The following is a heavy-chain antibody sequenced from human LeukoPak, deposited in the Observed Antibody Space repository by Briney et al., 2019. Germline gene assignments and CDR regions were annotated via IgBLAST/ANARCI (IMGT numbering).Heavy chain of an antibody. CDR1: GFTFNYYA. Sequence: GGSLRLSCAASGFTFNYYAMHWVRQAPGKGLEWVSFISYDGSNTYYTDSVKGRFTISRDNSKNTLYLQMNSLRAEDTAIYYCARESTLNPDSGFFDSWGQGTLVTVSS. CDR2: ISYDGSNT. CDR3: ARESTLNPDSGFFDS. D-gene: IGHD5-12*01. J-gene: IGHJ4*02. V-gene: IGHV3-30-3*01.